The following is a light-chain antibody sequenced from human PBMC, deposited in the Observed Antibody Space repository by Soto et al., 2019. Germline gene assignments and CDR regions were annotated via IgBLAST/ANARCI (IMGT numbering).Light chain of an antibody. J-gene: IGKJ1*01. Sequence: DIQMTQSPSFLSSSVEEIFIITCRSSQSISSHLNWYQQKPGKAPKLLIFAASSLQSGVPSRFSGSRSGPDFTLTISSLQPEDFATYYCQQSYSSPPTFGQGTKVDI. CDR3: QQSYSSPPT. CDR1: QSISSH. V-gene: IGKV1-39*01. CDR2: AAS.